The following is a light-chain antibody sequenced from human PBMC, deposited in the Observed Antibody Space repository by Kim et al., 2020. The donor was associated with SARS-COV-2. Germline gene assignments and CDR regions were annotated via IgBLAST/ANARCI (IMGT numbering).Light chain of an antibody. CDR1: YSNIGTNT. V-gene: IGLV1-44*01. CDR3: AAWDDSLSGPV. Sequence: QSALTQPPSASGTPGQRVTIFCSGSYSNIGTNTVDWYQQFPGTAPKLLIYNTNQRPSGVPDRFSASKSGPSASLAISGLQSEDEADYYCAAWDDSLSGPVFGGGTKLTVL. CDR2: NTN. J-gene: IGLJ2*01.